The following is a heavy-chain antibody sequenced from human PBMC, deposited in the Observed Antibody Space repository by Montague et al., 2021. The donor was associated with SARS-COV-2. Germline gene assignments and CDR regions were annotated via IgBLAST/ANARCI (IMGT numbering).Heavy chain of an antibody. CDR2: IYYSGST. V-gene: IGHV4-59*01. D-gene: IGHD3-9*01. J-gene: IGHJ4*02. Sequence: SETLSLTRTVSGGSISRYYWNWIRQPPGKGLEWIAYIYYSGSTNXNPSLKSRVTISVDTSKNQFSLKLSSVTAADTAVYYCARSRENYNILTGYPYYFDYWGQGTLVTVSS. CDR1: GGSISRYY. CDR3: ARSRENYNILTGYPYYFDY.